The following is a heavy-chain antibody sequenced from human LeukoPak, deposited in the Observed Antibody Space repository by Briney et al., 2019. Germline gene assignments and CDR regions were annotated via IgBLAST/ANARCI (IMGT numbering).Heavy chain of an antibody. CDR1: GGSVSSGTYY. J-gene: IGHJ5*02. CDR2: IYYSGST. CDR3: ARGATFGGVIVYSWFDP. Sequence: SETLSLTCTVSGGSVSSGTYYWSWIRQPPGKGLEWIGYIYYSGSTNYNPSLKSRVTISVDTSKNQFSLKLSSVTAADTAVYYCARGATFGGVIVYSWFDPWGQGTLVTVSS. V-gene: IGHV4-61*01. D-gene: IGHD3-16*02.